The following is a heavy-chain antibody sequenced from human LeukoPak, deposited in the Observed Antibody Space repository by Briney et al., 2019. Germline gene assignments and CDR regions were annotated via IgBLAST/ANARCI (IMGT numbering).Heavy chain of an antibody. J-gene: IGHJ4*02. V-gene: IGHV3-43*01. CDR3: AKDINPYDYGGNVDY. CDR1: GFTFDYYT. D-gene: IGHD4-23*01. Sequence: TGGSLRLSCAASGFTFDYYTMHWVRQAPGKGLEWVSLISWDGGSTYYADSVKGRFTISRDNSKNSLYLQMNSLRTEDTALYYCAKDINPYDYGGNVDYWGQGTLVTVSS. CDR2: ISWDGGST.